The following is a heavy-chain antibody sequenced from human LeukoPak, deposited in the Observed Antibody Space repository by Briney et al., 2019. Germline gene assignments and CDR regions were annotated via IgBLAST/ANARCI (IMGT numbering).Heavy chain of an antibody. CDR2: ISYDGHDK. CDR3: TWYEIGY. D-gene: IGHD2-21*01. V-gene: IGHV3-30-3*01. J-gene: IGHJ4*02. Sequence: PGRSLRLSCTASGFSFNDYAMYWVRQTPGKGLEWVALISYDGHDKSYADSVRGRFTISRDNSKNTLYLQMYYCARDFFPIVDSTWYEIGYWGQGTLVTVSS. CDR1: GFSFNDYA.